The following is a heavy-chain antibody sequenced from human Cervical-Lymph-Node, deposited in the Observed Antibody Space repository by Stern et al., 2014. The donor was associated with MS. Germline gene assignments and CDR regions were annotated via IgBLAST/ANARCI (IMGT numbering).Heavy chain of an antibody. D-gene: IGHD2-15*01. CDR2: ISGYNDNP. CDR1: GYTFTSYG. Sequence: QVQLVESGAEVKKPGASVKVSCEASGYTFTSYGISWVRQAPGQGLEWMGWISGYNDNPKYTQKVQGRVTMTTDTSTSTAYMELRSLRSDDTAVYYCARDSIAVPAKTGDYWGQGTLVTVSS. J-gene: IGHJ4*02. V-gene: IGHV1-18*01. CDR3: ARDSIAVPAKTGDY.